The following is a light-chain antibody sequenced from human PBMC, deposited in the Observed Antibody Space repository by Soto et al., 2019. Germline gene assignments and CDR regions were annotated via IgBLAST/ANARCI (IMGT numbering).Light chain of an antibody. CDR2: DVS. CDR3: GSYASASLI. J-gene: IGLJ2*01. CDR1: SSDVGGYNY. Sequence: QSALTQPRSVSGSPGQSVTISCTGTSSDVGGYNYVSWYQQHPGKAPKLMIYDVSKRPSGVPDRFSGSKSGNTASLTISGLQTEDEADYYCGSYASASLIFGGGTKLTVL. V-gene: IGLV2-11*01.